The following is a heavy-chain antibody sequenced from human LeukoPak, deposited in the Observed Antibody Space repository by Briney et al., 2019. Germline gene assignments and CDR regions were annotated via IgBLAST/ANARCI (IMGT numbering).Heavy chain of an antibody. Sequence: PGGSLRLSCAASGFTFYSYWMHWVRQAPGKGLVWVSCINGDGSTSNYADSVKGRFTISRDNAKNILYLQMHSLRAEDTAVYYCARDEPTVTTGPPVGSWGQGTLVTVSS. V-gene: IGHV3-74*01. CDR3: ARDEPTVTTGPPVGS. CDR1: GFTFYSYW. J-gene: IGHJ4*02. D-gene: IGHD4-17*01. CDR2: INGDGSTS.